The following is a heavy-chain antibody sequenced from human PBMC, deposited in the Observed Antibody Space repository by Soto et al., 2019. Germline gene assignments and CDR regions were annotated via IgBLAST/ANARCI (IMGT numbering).Heavy chain of an antibody. Sequence: SETLSLTCAVSGGSISSGGYSWSWIRQPPGKGLEWIGYIYHSGSTYYNPSLKSRVTISVDRSKNQFSLKLSSVTAADTAVYYCARVRCGGSCYSGRWFDPWGQGTLVTVSS. CDR1: GGSISSGGYS. CDR2: IYHSGST. D-gene: IGHD2-15*01. V-gene: IGHV4-30-2*01. J-gene: IGHJ5*02. CDR3: ARVRCGGSCYSGRWFDP.